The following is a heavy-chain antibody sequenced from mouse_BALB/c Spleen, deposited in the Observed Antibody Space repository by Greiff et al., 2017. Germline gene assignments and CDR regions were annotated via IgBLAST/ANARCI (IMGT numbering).Heavy chain of an antibody. CDR2: IWGDGST. Sequence: QVQLKESGPGLVAPSQSLSITCTVSGFSLTGYGVNWVRQPPGKGLEWLGMIWGDGSTDYNSALKSRLSISKDNSKSQVFLKMNSLQTDDTARYYCAIDLYYDYGYYAIDYWGQGTSVTVSS. CDR1: GFSLTGYG. V-gene: IGHV2-6-7*01. J-gene: IGHJ4*01. CDR3: AIDLYYDYGYYAIDY. D-gene: IGHD2-4*01.